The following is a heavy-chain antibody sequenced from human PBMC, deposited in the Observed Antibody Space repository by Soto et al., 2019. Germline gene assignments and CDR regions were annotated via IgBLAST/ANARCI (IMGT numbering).Heavy chain of an antibody. CDR3: VKDIHEQWLVSHFEY. V-gene: IGHV3-9*01. J-gene: IGHJ4*02. Sequence: DVQLVESGGGLVQPGRSLRLSCVASGFTFDSYAMHWVRQAPGKGLEWVSGISWNSGSIGYEDSVKGRFTISRDNAQNSLSLEMHSLRVEDTAFYYCVKDIHEQWLVSHFEYWGQGALVTVSS. CDR1: GFTFDSYA. CDR2: ISWNSGSI. D-gene: IGHD6-19*01.